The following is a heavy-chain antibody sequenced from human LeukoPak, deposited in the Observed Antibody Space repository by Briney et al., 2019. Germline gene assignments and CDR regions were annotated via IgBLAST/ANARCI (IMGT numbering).Heavy chain of an antibody. D-gene: IGHD3-9*01. V-gene: IGHV7-4-1*02. CDR1: GYTFTSYA. CDR2: INTNTGNP. CDR3: ARDAVLRYFDWLSQPGYGMDV. Sequence: ASVKVSCKASGYTFTSYAMNWVRQAPGQGLEWMGWINTNTGNPTYAQGFTGRFVFSLDTSVSTAYLQISSLKAEDTAVYYCARDAVLRYFDWLSQPGYGMDVWGQGTTVTVSS. J-gene: IGHJ6*02.